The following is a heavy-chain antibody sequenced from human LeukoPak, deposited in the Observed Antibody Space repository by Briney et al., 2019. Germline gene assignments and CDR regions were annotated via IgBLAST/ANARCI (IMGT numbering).Heavy chain of an antibody. CDR1: GGSFSGYY. Sequence: PSETLSLTCIVYGGSFSGYYWSWIRQPPGKGLEWIGEINHTGSSNYSPSLKSRITISVDTSKNQFSLRLSSVTAADTAVYYCARARSGKWGFDYWGQGTLVTVFS. D-gene: IGHD1-26*01. J-gene: IGHJ4*02. CDR3: ARARSGKWGFDY. V-gene: IGHV4-34*01. CDR2: INHTGSS.